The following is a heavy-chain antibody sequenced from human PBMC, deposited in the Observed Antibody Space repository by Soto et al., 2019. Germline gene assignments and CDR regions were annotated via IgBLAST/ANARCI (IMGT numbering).Heavy chain of an antibody. V-gene: IGHV4-34*01. J-gene: IGHJ4*02. CDR3: ARDKITGLFDY. CDR2: INHSGST. D-gene: IGHD2-8*02. Sequence: HSATLSLTCAVYGGSFSGYYWTWIRQPPGTGLEWIGEINHSGSTNYNPSLKSRVTISLDTSKNQFSLKLTSVTAADTAVYYCARDKITGLFDYWGQGTLVTVS. CDR1: GGSFSGYY.